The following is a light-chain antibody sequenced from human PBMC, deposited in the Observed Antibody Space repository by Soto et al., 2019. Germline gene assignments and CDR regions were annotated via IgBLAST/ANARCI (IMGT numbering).Light chain of an antibody. CDR1: SSNIGRNY. CDR2: SDN. J-gene: IGLJ3*02. V-gene: IGLV1-47*02. CDR3: AAWDDSLSGRV. Sequence: QSVLTQPPSASGTPGQGVTISCSGSSSNIGRNYVYWYQQVPGTAPKLLIYSDNQRPSGVPDRLPGSRSGTSASLAISGLRSEDEADYYCAAWDDSLSGRVFGGGTKLTVL.